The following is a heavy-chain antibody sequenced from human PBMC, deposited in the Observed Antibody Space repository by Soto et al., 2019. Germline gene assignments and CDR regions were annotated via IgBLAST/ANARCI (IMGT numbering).Heavy chain of an antibody. CDR2: ISATGNTI. D-gene: IGHD6-19*01. J-gene: IGHJ5*02. CDR1: GFTFTNYA. CDR3: VKAVGHQWRPDP. V-gene: IGHV3-23*01. Sequence: EVQVLESGGGLVQRGGSLRLSCAASGFTFTNYAMTWVRQVPGKGLEWVSAISATGNTIYYADAVRGRFTISRDNSKNIEDLQMDSLRAEDTAVYYCVKAVGHQWRPDPWGQGTLVRVSS.